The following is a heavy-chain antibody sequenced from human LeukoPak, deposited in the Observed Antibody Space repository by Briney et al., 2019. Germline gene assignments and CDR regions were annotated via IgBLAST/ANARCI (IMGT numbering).Heavy chain of an antibody. CDR2: IKDDGSEK. Sequence: GGSLRLSCAASGSTFSSYWMSWVRQAPGKGLEWVANIKDDGSEKYYVDSVKGRFTISRDDAKNSLYLQMNSLRAEDTAVYYCARARDSSWDHWGQGTLVTVSS. CDR1: GSTFSSYW. D-gene: IGHD6-13*01. CDR3: ARARDSSWDH. V-gene: IGHV3-7*03. J-gene: IGHJ4*02.